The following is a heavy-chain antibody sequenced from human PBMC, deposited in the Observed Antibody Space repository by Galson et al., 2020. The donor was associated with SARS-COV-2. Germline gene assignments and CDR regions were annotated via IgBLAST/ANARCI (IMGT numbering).Heavy chain of an antibody. Sequence: GESLKISCPGSGYSFTSHWIAWVRQMPGKGLEWMGIIYPGDSDTRYSPSFQGQVTISADKSISTAYLQWSSLKASDTAMYYCARRHYFDWYFDLWGRGTRVSVSS. CDR1: GYSFTSHW. CDR2: IYPGDSDT. CDR3: ARRHYFDWYFDL. V-gene: IGHV5-51*01. J-gene: IGHJ2*01. D-gene: IGHD3-10*01.